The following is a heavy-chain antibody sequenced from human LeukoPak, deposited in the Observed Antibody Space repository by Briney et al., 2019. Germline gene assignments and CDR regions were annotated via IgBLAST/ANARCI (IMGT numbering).Heavy chain of an antibody. CDR2: IRYDGSNK. CDR3: AKDWEEMTTVTHPHY. CDR1: GFTFSSYG. D-gene: IGHD4-11*01. Sequence: PGGSLRLSCAASGFTFSSYGMHWVRQAPGKGLEWVAFIRYDGSNKYYADSVKGRFTISRDNSKNTLYLQMNSLRAEDTAVYYCAKDWEEMTTVTHPHYWGQGTLVTVSS. V-gene: IGHV3-30*02. J-gene: IGHJ4*02.